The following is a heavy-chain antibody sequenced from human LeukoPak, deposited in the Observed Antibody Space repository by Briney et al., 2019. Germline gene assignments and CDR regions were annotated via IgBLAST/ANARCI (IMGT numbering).Heavy chain of an antibody. J-gene: IGHJ6*03. CDR3: ARRWNYGRNYYIDV. CDR1: GGSFNNYY. V-gene: IGHV4-34*01. Sequence: PSETLSLTCAVYGGSFNNYYWSWIRQSPGKGLEWIGEINDSGTINYNPSLMSRVTISVDKSKNQFSLKLSSATAADTAVYYCARRWNYGRNYYIDVWGKGATVSVSS. CDR2: INDSGTI. D-gene: IGHD1-7*01.